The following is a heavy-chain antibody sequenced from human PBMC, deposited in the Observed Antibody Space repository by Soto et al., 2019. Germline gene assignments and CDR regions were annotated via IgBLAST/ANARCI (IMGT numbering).Heavy chain of an antibody. CDR1: GYTFTSYA. CDR3: ATGPGGSDGPGDY. J-gene: IGHJ4*02. CDR2: INAGNGNR. Sequence: QVQLVQSGAEVKKPGASVKVSCKASGYTFTSYAMHWVRQAPGQRLEWLVWINAGNGNRKYSQKFQGRVTITRDTSASTVYMELSSRRSEDTAVYYGATGPGGSDGPGDYWGQGTLVTVSS. V-gene: IGHV1-3*01. D-gene: IGHD5-12*01.